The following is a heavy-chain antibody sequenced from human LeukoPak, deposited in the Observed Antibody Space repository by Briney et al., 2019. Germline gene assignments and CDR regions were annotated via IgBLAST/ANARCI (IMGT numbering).Heavy chain of an antibody. CDR2: INRRGST. CDR1: GGSFSGYY. Sequence: SETLSLTCAVYGGSFSGYYWSWIRQPPGKGLEWIGEINRRGSTNYNPSLKSRVTISVDTSKNQFSLKLSSVTAADTAVYYCASGVSLTEFDPWGQGTLVTVSS. V-gene: IGHV4-34*01. J-gene: IGHJ5*02. CDR3: ASGVSLTEFDP. D-gene: IGHD3-10*01.